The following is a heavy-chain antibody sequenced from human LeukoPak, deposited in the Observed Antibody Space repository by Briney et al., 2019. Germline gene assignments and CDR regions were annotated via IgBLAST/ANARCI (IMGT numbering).Heavy chain of an antibody. J-gene: IGHJ4*02. V-gene: IGHV3-30*03. Sequence: GGSLRLSCAASGFTFSDYYMSWIRQAPGKGLEWVAVISYDGSNKYYADSVKGRFTISRDNSKNTLYLQMNSLRAEDTAVYYCARAGTPDYDILPEFDYWGQGTLVTVSS. CDR1: GFTFSDYY. CDR2: ISYDGSNK. CDR3: ARAGTPDYDILPEFDY. D-gene: IGHD3-9*01.